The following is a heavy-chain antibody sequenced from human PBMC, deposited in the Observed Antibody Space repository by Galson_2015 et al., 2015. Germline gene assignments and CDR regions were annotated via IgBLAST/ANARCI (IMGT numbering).Heavy chain of an antibody. CDR2: ISSSSTI. CDR3: ARDVPHAIKDTYYYDSSGYYPRNGKYYFDY. CDR1: GFTFSSYS. V-gene: IGHV3-48*01. D-gene: IGHD3-22*01. Sequence: SLRLSCAASGFTFSSYSMNWVRQAPGKGLEWVSYISSSSTIYYADSVKGRFTISRDNSKNTLYLQMNSLRAEDTAVYYCARDVPHAIKDTYYYDSSGYYPRNGKYYFDYWGQGTLVTVSS. J-gene: IGHJ4*02.